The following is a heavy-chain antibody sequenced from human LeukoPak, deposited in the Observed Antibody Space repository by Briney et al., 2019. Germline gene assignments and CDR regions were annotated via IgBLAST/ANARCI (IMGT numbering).Heavy chain of an antibody. V-gene: IGHV4-31*02. CDR2: IYYSGSS. J-gene: IGHJ4*02. CDR1: GGSINNGGYY. Sequence: SETLSLTCTVSGGSINNGGYYWSWIRQHPGKGLEWIGYIYYSGSSYYNPSLRSRVIISVDTSKNHFSLKLSSVTAADTAVYYCARNRDGYNSFDYWGQGTLVTVSS. D-gene: IGHD5-24*01. CDR3: ARNRDGYNSFDY.